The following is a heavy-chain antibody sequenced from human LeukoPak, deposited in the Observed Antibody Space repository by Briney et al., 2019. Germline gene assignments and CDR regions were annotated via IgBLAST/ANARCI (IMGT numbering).Heavy chain of an antibody. V-gene: IGHV1-8*01. J-gene: IGHJ3*02. CDR2: MNPNSGHA. CDR1: AYTFTTSD. D-gene: IGHD1-26*01. Sequence: GAPVKVSCKASAYTFTTSDINWVRQAAGQGLEWMGWMNPNSGHAGYAQRFQGRVTMTRNTSMSTAYMELSSLRSDDTAVYYCARPSGLLDSHDAFDIWGQGTMVTVSS. CDR3: ARPSGLLDSHDAFDI.